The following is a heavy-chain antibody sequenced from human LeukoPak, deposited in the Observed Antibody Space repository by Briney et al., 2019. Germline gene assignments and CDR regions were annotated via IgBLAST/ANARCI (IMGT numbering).Heavy chain of an antibody. V-gene: IGHV1-2*02. CDR3: ASGADSLGY. CDR2: INPNSGGT. CDR1: GYTFTGYY. J-gene: IGHJ4*02. Sequence: ASVKVSCKASGYTFTGYYIHWVRQAPGQGLEWMGWINPNSGGTNYAQSFQGRVTMTRDTSISTAYLELIRLRSDDSPVYYCASGADSLGYWGQGTLVTVSS. D-gene: IGHD3-10*01.